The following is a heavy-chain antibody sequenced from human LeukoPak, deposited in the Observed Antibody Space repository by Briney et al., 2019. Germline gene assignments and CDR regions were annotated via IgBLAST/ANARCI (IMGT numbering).Heavy chain of an antibody. CDR3: ARPIAAAGPYYFDY. CDR1: GGTFSSYA. V-gene: IGHV1-69*13. D-gene: IGHD6-13*01. Sequence: GASVKVSCKASGGTFSSYAISWVRQAPGQGLEWMGGIIPIFGTANYAQKFQGRVTITADESTSTAYMELSSLRSEDTAVYYCARPIAAAGPYYFDYWGQGTLVTVSS. CDR2: IIPIFGTA. J-gene: IGHJ4*02.